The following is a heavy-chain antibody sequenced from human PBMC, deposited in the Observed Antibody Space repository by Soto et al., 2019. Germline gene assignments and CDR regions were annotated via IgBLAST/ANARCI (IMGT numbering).Heavy chain of an antibody. V-gene: IGHV1-46*01. CDR1: GYTFTKSY. D-gene: IGHD3-10*01. CDR3: ARERDFGELSYDY. Sequence: QVQLEQSGAELKKPGASVEISCRTSGYTFTKSYLHWVRQAPGQALEWMALVKPDSGRPIYAKQFRGRVTVTADTSTTTVKLEVTGLTSADTAIYYCARERDFGELSYDYWGQGTQVTVSS. CDR2: VKPDSGRP. J-gene: IGHJ4*02.